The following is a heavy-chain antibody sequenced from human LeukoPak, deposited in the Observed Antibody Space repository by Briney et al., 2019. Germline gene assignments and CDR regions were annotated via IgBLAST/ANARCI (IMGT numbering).Heavy chain of an antibody. Sequence: GGSLRRSCAASGFTFSSYSMNWVRQAPGKGLEWVSSISSSSSYIYYADSVKGRFTISRDNAKNSLYLQMNSLRAEDTAVYYCARPMTTVTTGDYWGQGTLVTVSS. CDR3: ARPMTTVTTGDY. D-gene: IGHD4-17*01. V-gene: IGHV3-21*01. J-gene: IGHJ4*02. CDR2: ISSSSSYI. CDR1: GFTFSSYS.